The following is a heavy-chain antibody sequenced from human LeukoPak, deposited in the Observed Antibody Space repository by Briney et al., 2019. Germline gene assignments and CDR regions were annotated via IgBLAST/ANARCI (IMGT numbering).Heavy chain of an antibody. V-gene: IGHV4-59*01. CDR3: ARDYDSSGYYWS. CDR1: GGSFSGYY. CDR2: VYYSGIT. D-gene: IGHD3-22*01. J-gene: IGHJ4*02. Sequence: SETLSLTCAVYGGSFSGYYWSWIRQPPGKGLEWIGYVYYSGITSYNPSLKSRVTISVDTSKNQFSLNVSSVTAADTAVYYCARDYDSSGYYWSWGQGALVTVSS.